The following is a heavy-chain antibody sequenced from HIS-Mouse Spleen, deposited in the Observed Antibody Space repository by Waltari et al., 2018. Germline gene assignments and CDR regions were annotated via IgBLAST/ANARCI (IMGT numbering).Heavy chain of an antibody. V-gene: IGHV4-39*07. D-gene: IGHD6-13*01. Sequence: QLQLQESGPGLVKPSETLSLTCTVSGGSISSSSYYWGWIRQPPGKGLEWVGGIYYSGSTYYTPSLKIRVTISVATPKNQFSLKLSSVTAANTAVYYCAREIPYSSSWYDWYFDLWGRGTLVTVSS. CDR1: GGSISSSSYY. CDR3: AREIPYSSSWYDWYFDL. CDR2: IYYSGST. J-gene: IGHJ2*01.